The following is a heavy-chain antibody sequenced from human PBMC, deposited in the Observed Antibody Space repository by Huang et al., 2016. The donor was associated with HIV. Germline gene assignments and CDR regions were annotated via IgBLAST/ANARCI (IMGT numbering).Heavy chain of an antibody. CDR2: IYYSGSP. CDR3: ARYDVLTGANYYMDV. V-gene: IGHV4-59*11. Sequence: QVQLQESGPGLVKPSGTLSLTCSVSGDSISSQYWGWIRQPPGKGLEGIGTIYYSGSPSYNPSLKSRVTMSVDTSKNQFSLKLNSVTAADTAVYYCARYDVLTGANYYMDVWGIGSTVIVSS. J-gene: IGHJ6*03. D-gene: IGHD3-9*01. CDR1: GDSISSQY.